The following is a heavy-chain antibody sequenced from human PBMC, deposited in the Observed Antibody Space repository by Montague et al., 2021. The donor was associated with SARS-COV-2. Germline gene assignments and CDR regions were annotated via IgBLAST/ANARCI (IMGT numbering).Heavy chain of an antibody. Sequence: SETLSLTCTVAGGSISNYYWSWIRQPPGKGLEWIGDVYNTGTTTXXPSXXXRVSITLDTSTNHLSLRLTSVTAADTAVYFCARHMPQRYCSSGRCFPAYGLDVWGQGTAVTVSS. CDR2: VYNTGTT. CDR1: GGSISNYY. D-gene: IGHD2-15*01. CDR3: ARHMPQRYCSSGRCFPAYGLDV. V-gene: IGHV4-59*08. J-gene: IGHJ6*02.